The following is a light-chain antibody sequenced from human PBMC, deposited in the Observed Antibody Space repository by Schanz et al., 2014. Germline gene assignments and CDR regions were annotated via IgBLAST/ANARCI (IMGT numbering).Light chain of an antibody. Sequence: EIVLTQSPATLSLSPGERATLSCGASQSVSSSYLAWYQQKPGLAPRLLIYDASSRATGIPDRFSGSGSGTDFTLTISRLEPEDFAVYYCQQRSNWPLLYTFGQGTKLEIK. CDR3: QQRSNWPLLYT. CDR1: QSVSSSY. CDR2: DAS. V-gene: IGKV3D-20*02. J-gene: IGKJ2*01.